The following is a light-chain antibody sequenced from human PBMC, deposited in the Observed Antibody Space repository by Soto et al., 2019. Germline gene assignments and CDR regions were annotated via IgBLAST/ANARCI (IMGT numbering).Light chain of an antibody. J-gene: IGKJ2*01. V-gene: IGKV1-5*03. CDR1: KSISSW. CDR2: KAS. CDR3: QQYNSHPYN. Sequence: DIQMTQSPSTLSASVGDRVTITCRASKSISSWLAWYQQKPGKAPKFLISKASSLESGVPSRFSGSGSGTEITLTISSLQPDDFASYYCQQYNSHPYNFGQGTKLEIK.